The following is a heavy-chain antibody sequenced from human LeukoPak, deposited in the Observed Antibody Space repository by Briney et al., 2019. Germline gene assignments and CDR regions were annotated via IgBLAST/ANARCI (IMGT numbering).Heavy chain of an antibody. J-gene: IGHJ6*02. Sequence: GGSLRLSCAASGFTFSSYEMNWVRQAPGKGLEWVSYISSSGSTIYHADSVKGRFTISRDNAKNSLYLQMNSLRAEDTAVYYCARGPDYYDSSGYISNYGMDVWGQGTTVTVSS. CDR2: ISSSGSTI. V-gene: IGHV3-48*03. CDR1: GFTFSSYE. D-gene: IGHD3-22*01. CDR3: ARGPDYYDSSGYISNYGMDV.